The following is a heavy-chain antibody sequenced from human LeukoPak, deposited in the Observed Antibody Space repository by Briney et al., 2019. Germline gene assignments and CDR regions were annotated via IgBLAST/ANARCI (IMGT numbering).Heavy chain of an antibody. CDR3: ARDSRQDGYNTRGFDY. J-gene: IGHJ4*02. CDR1: GFTFSSYA. V-gene: IGHV3-30*04. Sequence: GGSLRLSCAASGFTFSSYAMHWVRQAPGKGLEWVAVISYDGSNKYYADSVKGRFTISRDNSKNTLYLQMNSLRAEDTAVYYCARDSRQDGYNTRGFDYWGQGTLVTVSS. CDR2: ISYDGSNK. D-gene: IGHD5-24*01.